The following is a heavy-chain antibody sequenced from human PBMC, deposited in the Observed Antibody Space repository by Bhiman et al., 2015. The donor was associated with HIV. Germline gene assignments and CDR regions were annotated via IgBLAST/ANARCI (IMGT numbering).Heavy chain of an antibody. Sequence: EVQLVESGGTLVQPGDSLRLSCEASGFPFASFWMTWVRQAPGKGLEWVANINQDGSEKYYVDSVRGRFTISRDNAKNSLYLQMNSLRAEDTAVYYCARAKLEIYYYYYYMDVWGQRDHGHRLL. CDR3: ARAKLEIYYYYYYMDV. V-gene: IGHV3-7*03. CDR1: GFPFASFW. J-gene: IGHJ6*03. D-gene: IGHD6-6*01. CDR2: INQDGSEK.